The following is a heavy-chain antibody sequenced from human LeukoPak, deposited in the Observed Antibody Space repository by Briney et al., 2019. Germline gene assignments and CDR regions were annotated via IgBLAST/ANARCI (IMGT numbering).Heavy chain of an antibody. CDR2: MYYSGST. CDR1: GGSISSSGYY. CDR3: ARVPTVTFFDY. Sequence: TPSETLSLTCTVSGGSISSSGYYWGWIRQPPGKGLEWIGSMYYSGSTYYNPSLKSRVTISVDTSKNQFSLKLSSVTAADTAVYYCARVPTVTFFDYWGQGTLVTVSS. J-gene: IGHJ4*02. D-gene: IGHD4-17*01. V-gene: IGHV4-39*07.